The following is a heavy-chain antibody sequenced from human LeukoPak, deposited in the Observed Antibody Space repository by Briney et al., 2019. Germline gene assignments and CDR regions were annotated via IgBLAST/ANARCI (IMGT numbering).Heavy chain of an antibody. D-gene: IGHD2-15*01. V-gene: IGHV3-48*02. J-gene: IGHJ4*02. CDR2: ISSSSSTI. CDR3: ARGYCSGGTCYFSH. CDR1: GFTFTPYA. Sequence: GRSLRLSCAASGFTFTPYAMSWVRQAPGKGLEWVSYISSSSSTIYYADSVKGRFTISRDNAKNSLYLQMNSLRDEDTAVYYCARGYCSGGTCYFSHWGQGTLVTVSS.